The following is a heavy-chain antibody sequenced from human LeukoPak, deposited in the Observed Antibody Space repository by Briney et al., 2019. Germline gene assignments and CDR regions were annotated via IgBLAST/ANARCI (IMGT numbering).Heavy chain of an antibody. J-gene: IGHJ4*02. V-gene: IGHV4-39*01. Sequence: SETLSLTCAASGGSITTTDFDWAWIRQPPGQGFEWIATISSSGKAYYYPSLMSRVTISVDTSKNQFSLDVTSVTAADTGLFYCARFKGGTGFDYWGRGILVIVS. CDR3: ARFKGGTGFDY. CDR2: ISSSGKA. D-gene: IGHD1-26*01. CDR1: GGSITTTDFD.